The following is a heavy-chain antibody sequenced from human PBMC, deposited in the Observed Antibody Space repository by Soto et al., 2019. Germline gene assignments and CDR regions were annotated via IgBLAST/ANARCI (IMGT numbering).Heavy chain of an antibody. CDR2: IRTYNGNT. J-gene: IGHJ4*02. CDR3: ARASGASGSYSSN. V-gene: IGHV1-18*01. Sequence: QVQLVQSGAEVKRPGASVTVSCKASGYTFSRYGISWVRQAPGQGLEWMGWIRTYNGNTNYAQKVQGRVTMTTDTSTNTAYMELRSLRSDDTAVYYCARASGASGSYSSNWGQGTRVTVSS. CDR1: GYTFSRYG. D-gene: IGHD3-10*01.